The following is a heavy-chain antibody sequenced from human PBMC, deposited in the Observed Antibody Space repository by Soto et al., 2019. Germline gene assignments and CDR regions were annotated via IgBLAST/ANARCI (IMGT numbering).Heavy chain of an antibody. V-gene: IGHV4-59*01. CDR3: ARSPEGSYYDSSGYWFDY. J-gene: IGHJ4*02. CDR2: IYYSGST. D-gene: IGHD3-22*01. Sequence: PSQTLSLTCTVSGGSISTYYCSWIRQPPGKRLEWIGYIYYSGSTNYNPSLKSRVTISVDTSKNQFSLKLSSVTAADTAVYYCARSPEGSYYDSSGYWFDYWGQGTLVTVSS. CDR1: GGSISTYY.